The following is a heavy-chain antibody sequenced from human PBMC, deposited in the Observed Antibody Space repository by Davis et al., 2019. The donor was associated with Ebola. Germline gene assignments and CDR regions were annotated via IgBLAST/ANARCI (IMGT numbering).Heavy chain of an antibody. J-gene: IGHJ4*02. V-gene: IGHV1-2*02. CDR1: GYTFTSYY. D-gene: IGHD5-12*01. Sequence: ASVTVSCKASGYTFTSYYMHWVRQAPGQGLEWMGWINPNSGGTNYAQKFQGRVTMTRDTSISTAYMELSRLRSDDTAVYYCAREVAARVIGDHFDYWGQGTLVTVSS. CDR3: AREVAARVIGDHFDY. CDR2: INPNSGGT.